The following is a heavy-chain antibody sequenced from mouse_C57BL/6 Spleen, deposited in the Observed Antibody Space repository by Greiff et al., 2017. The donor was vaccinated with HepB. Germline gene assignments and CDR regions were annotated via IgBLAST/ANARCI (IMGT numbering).Heavy chain of an antibody. V-gene: IGHV3-1*01. CDR2: ISYSGST. Sequence: EVQLQQSGPGMVKPSQSLSLTCTVTGYSITSGYDWHWIRHFPGNKLEWMGYISYSGSTNYNPSLKSRISITHDTSKNHFFLKLNSVTTEDTSTYYCARDGHYGSSYPFAYWGQGTLVTVSA. CDR3: ARDGHYGSSYPFAY. D-gene: IGHD1-1*01. CDR1: GYSITSGYD. J-gene: IGHJ3*01.